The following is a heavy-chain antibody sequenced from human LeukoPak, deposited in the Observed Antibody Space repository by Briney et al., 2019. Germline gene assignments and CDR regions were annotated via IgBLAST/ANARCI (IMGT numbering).Heavy chain of an antibody. CDR2: INPNSGGT. CDR1: GYTFTCYY. Sequence: ASVKVSCKASGYTFTCYYMHWVRQAPGQGLEWMGRINPNSGGTNYAQKFQGRVTMTRDTSISTAYMELSRLRSDDTAVYYCARFRDTSSGWVWDAFDIWGQGTMVTVSS. CDR3: ARFRDTSSGWVWDAFDI. V-gene: IGHV1-2*06. J-gene: IGHJ3*02. D-gene: IGHD6-19*01.